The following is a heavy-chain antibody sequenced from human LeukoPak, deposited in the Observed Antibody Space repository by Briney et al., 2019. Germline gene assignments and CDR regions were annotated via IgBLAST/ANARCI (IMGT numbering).Heavy chain of an antibody. CDR2: ISASGGST. CDR1: GFTFSTYT. J-gene: IGHJ4*02. CDR3: ARGRPHGNDY. V-gene: IGHV3-23*01. D-gene: IGHD4-23*01. Sequence: GGSLRLSCAASGFTFSTYTMYWVRHPPGQGLEWVSTISASGGSTTYADSVKGRFSISRDNAKNTLYLQMNSLRVEDTAVYYCARGRPHGNDYWGQGTLVTVSS.